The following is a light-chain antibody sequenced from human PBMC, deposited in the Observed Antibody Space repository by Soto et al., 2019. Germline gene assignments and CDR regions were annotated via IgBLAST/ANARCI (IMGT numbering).Light chain of an antibody. V-gene: IGKV3-20*01. CDR1: QSLSSNY. Sequence: EIVLTQSPGTLSLSPGERAALSCRASQSLSSNYLAWYQHKAGQAPRLLIYGASNRATGIPDRFSGSGSGTDFTLTISRLEAEDVAVDYCQQYGTAPPRLTFGGGTKVEIK. CDR3: QQYGTAPPRLT. J-gene: IGKJ4*01. CDR2: GAS.